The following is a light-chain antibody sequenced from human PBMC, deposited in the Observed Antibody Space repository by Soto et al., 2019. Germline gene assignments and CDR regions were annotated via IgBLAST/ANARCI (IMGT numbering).Light chain of an antibody. CDR3: QQRSNGPRT. CDR2: DAS. J-gene: IGKJ1*01. V-gene: IGKV3-11*01. Sequence: EIVLTQSPATLSLSPGERATLSCRASQSVSSYLAWYQQKPGQAPRLLIYDASNRATGIPARFSGSGSGTDFTLTISSLVPEDFAVYYCQQRSNGPRTFGQGTKVEIK. CDR1: QSVSSY.